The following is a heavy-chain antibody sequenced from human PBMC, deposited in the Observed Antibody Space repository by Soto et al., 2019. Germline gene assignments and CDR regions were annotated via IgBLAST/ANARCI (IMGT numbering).Heavy chain of an antibody. D-gene: IGHD3-3*01. CDR2: IYPGDSDT. CDR1: GYSFTSYW. J-gene: IGHJ3*02. CDR3: ARHAGYYDFWSGYTPGAFDI. Sequence: GESLKISCKGSGYSFTSYWIGWVRQMPGKGLEWMGIIYPGDSDTRYSPSFQGQVTISADKSISNAYLQWSSLKASDTAMYYCARHAGYYDFWSGYTPGAFDIWGQGTMVTVSS. V-gene: IGHV5-51*01.